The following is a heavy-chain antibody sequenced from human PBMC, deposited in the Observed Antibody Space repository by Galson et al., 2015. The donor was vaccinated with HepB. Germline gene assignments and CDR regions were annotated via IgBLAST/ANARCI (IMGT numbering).Heavy chain of an antibody. CDR1: GGTFSSYT. J-gene: IGHJ4*02. V-gene: IGHV1-69*02. CDR3: ARGMEIGYYDSSGEFDY. D-gene: IGHD3-22*01. Sequence: SVTVSCKASGGTFSSYTISWVRQAPGQGLEWMGRIIPILGIANYAQKFQGRVTITADKSTSTAYMELSSLRSEDTAVYYCARGMEIGYYDSSGEFDYWGQGTLVIVSS. CDR2: IIPILGIA.